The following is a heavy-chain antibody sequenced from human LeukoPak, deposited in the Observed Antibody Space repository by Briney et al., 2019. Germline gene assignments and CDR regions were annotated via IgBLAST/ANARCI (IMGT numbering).Heavy chain of an antibody. CDR1: GFTLENYA. J-gene: IGHJ4*02. V-gene: IGHV3-23*01. CDR3: AKDATVTSAPFDY. CDR2: ISNSEVSSITESGDGT. Sequence: GGSLRLSCGASGFTLENYAINWVCQAPGKGLEWVSAISNSEVSSITESGDGTYHADSVKGRFTISRDSSKNTVSLQMNSMRAEDTAVYYCAKDATVTSAPFDYWGQGTLVTVSS. D-gene: IGHD4-17*01.